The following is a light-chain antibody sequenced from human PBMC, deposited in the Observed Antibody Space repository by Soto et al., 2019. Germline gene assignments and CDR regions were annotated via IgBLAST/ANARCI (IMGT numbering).Light chain of an antibody. J-gene: IGLJ3*02. CDR3: QSHDSDSWV. Sequence: QSVLTQPPSVSGAPGQSVTISCIGSSSNIGAGFAVHWYQHLPLTAPKLLIYDDDNRPSGVPARFSASKSGTSASLVITGLQAEDEGDYYCQSHDSDSWVFGGGTKLTVL. CDR1: SSNIGAGFA. V-gene: IGLV1-40*01. CDR2: DDD.